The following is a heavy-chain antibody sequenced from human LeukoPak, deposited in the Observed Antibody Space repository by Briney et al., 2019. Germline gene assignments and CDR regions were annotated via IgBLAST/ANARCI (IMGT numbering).Heavy chain of an antibody. J-gene: IGHJ6*03. CDR3: ARAASSGYSYYYYYYMDV. CDR2: INPNSGGT. Sequence: ASVKVSCKASGYTFTGYYMHWVRQAPGQGLEWMGWINPNSGGTNYAQKFQGRVTITADESTSTAYMELSSLRSEDTAVYYCARAASSGYSYYYYYYMDVWGKGTTVTISS. V-gene: IGHV1-2*02. D-gene: IGHD3-22*01. CDR1: GYTFTGYY.